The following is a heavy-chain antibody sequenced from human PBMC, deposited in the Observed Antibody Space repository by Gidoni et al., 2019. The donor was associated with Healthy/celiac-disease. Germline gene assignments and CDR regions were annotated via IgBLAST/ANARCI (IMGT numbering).Heavy chain of an antibody. CDR3: ARRTSSRYYDSSGYSGWYFDY. CDR2: IYYSGST. V-gene: IGHV4-39*01. Sequence: QLQLQESGPGLVKPSETLSLTCTVSGGSISSSSYSWGWIRQPPGKGLEWIGSIYYSGSTYYNPSLKSRVTISVDTSKNQFSLKLSSVTAADTAVYYCARRTSSRYYDSSGYSGWYFDYWGQGTLVTVSS. D-gene: IGHD3-22*01. CDR1: GGSISSSSYS. J-gene: IGHJ4*02.